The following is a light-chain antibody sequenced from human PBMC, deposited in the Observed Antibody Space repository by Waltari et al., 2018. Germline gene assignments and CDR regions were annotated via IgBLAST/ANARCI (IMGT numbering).Light chain of an antibody. CDR1: SPHFGAGPG. CDR3: QSFDSSLSASV. Sequence: QPVLTQPPSMSGAPGQKVTIPCPGASPHFGAGPGLQWYQRFPGTAPKLLIFGNTNRPAGVPGGFSGSRSGTSASLAIAGLQSEDEAVYYCQSFDSSLSASVFGIGTKLTVL. V-gene: IGLV1-40*01. CDR2: GNT. J-gene: IGLJ3*02.